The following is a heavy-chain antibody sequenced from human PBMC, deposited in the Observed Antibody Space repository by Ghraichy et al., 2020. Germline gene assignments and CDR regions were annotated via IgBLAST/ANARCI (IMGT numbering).Heavy chain of an antibody. CDR1: GPSISTSTNY. CDR3: AREPPTLYYYDSSGFYGY. D-gene: IGHD3-22*01. Sequence: SETLSLTCTVSGPSISTSTNYWSWIRQPAGKGLEWIGRIYPRGSTDYNPSLKSRVTISLDTSKDQFSLKLSSATAADTAVYYCAREPPTLYYYDSSGFYGYWGPGILVIVSS. J-gene: IGHJ4*02. CDR2: IYPRGST. V-gene: IGHV4-61*02.